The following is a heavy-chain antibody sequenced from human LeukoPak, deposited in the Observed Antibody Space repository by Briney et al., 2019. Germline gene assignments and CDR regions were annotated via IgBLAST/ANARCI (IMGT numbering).Heavy chain of an antibody. CDR3: AGFSHKGV. J-gene: IGHJ6*02. Sequence: GGSLRLSCAASGFTVSNNYMSCVRQAPGKGLEWVALIYSGGSTYYADFVKGRFTISRDNSKNTLYLQMSSLRAEDTAVYYCAGFSHKGVWGQGTTVTVSS. CDR2: IYSGGST. CDR1: GFTVSNNY. V-gene: IGHV3-66*01.